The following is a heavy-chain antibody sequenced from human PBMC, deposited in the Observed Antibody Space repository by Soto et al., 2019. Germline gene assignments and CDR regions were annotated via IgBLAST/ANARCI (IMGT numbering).Heavy chain of an antibody. D-gene: IGHD2-2*01. Sequence: ASVKVSCKASGYTSADFGISWVRQAPGQGLEWMGWVSGNNGASNPAPKVQGRITMTLDTSTGVSYMALRSLRSDDTAIYYCVRDQKYFRVNGNWFYSWGQGTLVTDSS. CDR1: GYTSADFG. CDR3: VRDQKYFRVNGNWFYS. J-gene: IGHJ5*01. CDR2: VSGNNGAS. V-gene: IGHV1-18*04.